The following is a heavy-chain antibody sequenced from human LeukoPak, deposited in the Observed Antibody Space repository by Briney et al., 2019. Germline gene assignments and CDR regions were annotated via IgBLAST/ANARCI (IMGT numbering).Heavy chain of an antibody. CDR1: GGSISSSNYY. D-gene: IGHD2/OR15-2a*01. Sequence: PSETLSLTCTVSGGSISSSNYYWGWIRQPPGKGLEWIGTIYYSGYSYYNPSLKSRASISVDTSKNRFSLNVNSVTAADTAVYFCARHENIIMVPTAHAFDYWGQGALVTVSS. V-gene: IGHV4-39*01. J-gene: IGHJ4*02. CDR3: ARHENIIMVPTAHAFDY. CDR2: IYYSGYS.